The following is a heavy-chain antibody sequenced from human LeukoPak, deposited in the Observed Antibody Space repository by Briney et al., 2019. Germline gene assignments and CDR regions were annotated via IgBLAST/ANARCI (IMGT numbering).Heavy chain of an antibody. J-gene: IGHJ5*02. D-gene: IGHD4-11*01. V-gene: IGHV3-7*01. Sequence: RPGGSLRLSCAASGFTFSSYWMSWVRQAPGKGLEWVANIKQDGSEKYYVDSVKGRFTISRDNAKNSLYLQMNSLRAEDTAVYYCAREDYSYPTSGPFDPWGQGTLVTVSS. CDR2: IKQDGSEK. CDR1: GFTFSSYW. CDR3: AREDYSYPTSGPFDP.